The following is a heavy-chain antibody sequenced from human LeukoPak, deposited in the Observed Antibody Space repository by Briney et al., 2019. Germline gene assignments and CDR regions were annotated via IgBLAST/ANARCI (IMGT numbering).Heavy chain of an antibody. CDR2: MNPNSGNT. V-gene: IGHV1-8*02. CDR3: ARRPSKYYDILTGYYRSEFDY. D-gene: IGHD3-9*01. Sequence: GASVKVSCKASGYTFTSYDINWVRQATRQGLEWLGWMNPNSGNTGYAQKFQGRVTMTRNTSISTAYMELSSLRSEDTAVYYCARRPSKYYDILTGYYRSEFDYWGQGTLVTVSS. CDR1: GYTFTSYD. J-gene: IGHJ4*02.